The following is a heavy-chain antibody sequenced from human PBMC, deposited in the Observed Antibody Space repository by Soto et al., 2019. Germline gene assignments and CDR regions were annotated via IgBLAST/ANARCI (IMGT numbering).Heavy chain of an antibody. D-gene: IGHD3-10*01. CDR2: LSGSGGTT. CDR1: GVTLRIYA. J-gene: IGHJ5*01. CDR3: AKDNDTYGPNCLDF. Sequence: AGCLKLSCASCGVTLRIYAITGARQTPGKGLEWVSTLSGSGGTTYYADSVKGQFTISRDNSKSTLYLQMNSLRAEDTAVYYCAKDNDTYGPNCLDFWGQGTLVTVSS. V-gene: IGHV3-23*01.